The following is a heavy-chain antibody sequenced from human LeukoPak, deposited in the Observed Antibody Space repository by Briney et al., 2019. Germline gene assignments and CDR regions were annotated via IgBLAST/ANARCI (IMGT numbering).Heavy chain of an antibody. CDR3: AKDRRTDYRGAWY. CDR1: GFTFSNYA. Sequence: TGGSLRLSCAASGFTFSNYAMTWVRQAPGKGLEWVSTISGSGGSTHYADSAKGRSTISRDNSKNTLYLQMNSLRAGDTAVYYCAKDRRTDYRGAWYWGQGTLVSVSS. D-gene: IGHD6-19*01. J-gene: IGHJ4*02. CDR2: ISGSGGST. V-gene: IGHV3-23*01.